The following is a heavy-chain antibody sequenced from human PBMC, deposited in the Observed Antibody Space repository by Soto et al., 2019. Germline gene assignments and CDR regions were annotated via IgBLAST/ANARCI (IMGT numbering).Heavy chain of an antibody. J-gene: IGHJ4*02. D-gene: IGHD3-9*01. CDR2: ISAYNGNT. CDR1: GYTFTSYG. V-gene: IGHV1-18*01. CDR3: ARGHDLRYFDWLLSFGSPSPLDY. Sequence: ASVKVSCKASGYTFTSYGISWVRQAPGQGLEWMGWISAYNGNTNYAQKLQGRVTMTTDTSTSTAYMELRSLRSDDTAVYFCARGHDLRYFDWLLSFGSPSPLDYWGRG.